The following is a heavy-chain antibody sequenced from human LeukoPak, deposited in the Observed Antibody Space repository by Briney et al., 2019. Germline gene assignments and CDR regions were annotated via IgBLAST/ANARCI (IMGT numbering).Heavy chain of an antibody. CDR2: ISAYNGNT. V-gene: IGHV1-18*01. D-gene: IGHD2-2*01. J-gene: IGHJ6*02. CDR1: GYTFTSYG. CDR3: ARDCSSTSCCWLQDGMDV. Sequence: ASVKVSCKASGYTFTSYGISWVRQAPGQGLEWMGWISAYNGNTNYAQKLQGRVTMTTDTSTSTAYMELRSLRSDDTAVYYCARDCSSTSCCWLQDGMDVWGQGTTVTVS.